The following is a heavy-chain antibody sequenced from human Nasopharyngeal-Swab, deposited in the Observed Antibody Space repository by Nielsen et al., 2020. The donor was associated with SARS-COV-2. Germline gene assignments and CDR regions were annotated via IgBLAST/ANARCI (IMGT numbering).Heavy chain of an antibody. V-gene: IGHV1-69*01. Sequence: WVRQAPGQGLEWMGGIIPIFGTANYAQKFQGRVTITADESTSTAYMELSSLRSEDTAVYYCARSRLPYCSSTSCSYYYMDVWGKGTTVTVSS. CDR2: IIPIFGTA. CDR3: ARSRLPYCSSTSCSYYYMDV. J-gene: IGHJ6*03. D-gene: IGHD2-2*01.